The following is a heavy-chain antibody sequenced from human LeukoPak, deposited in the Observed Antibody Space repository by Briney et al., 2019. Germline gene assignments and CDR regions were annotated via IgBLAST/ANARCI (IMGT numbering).Heavy chain of an antibody. CDR3: AKVQQLVYGMDV. J-gene: IGHJ6*02. V-gene: IGHV3-9*01. D-gene: IGHD6-13*01. CDR1: GFTFDDYG. Sequence: GGSQRLSCAASGFTFDDYGMHWVRQAPGKGLERVSGISWNSGSIGYADSVKGRFTISRDNAKNSLYLQMNSLRVEDTALYYCAKVQQLVYGMDVWGQGTTVTVSS. CDR2: ISWNSGSI.